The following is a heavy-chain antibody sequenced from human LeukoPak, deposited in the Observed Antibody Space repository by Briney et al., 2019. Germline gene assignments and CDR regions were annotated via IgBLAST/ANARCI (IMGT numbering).Heavy chain of an antibody. D-gene: IGHD2-2*01. J-gene: IGHJ6*02. CDR3: ARGYAGYGMDV. CDR1: GGPISSGDYY. Sequence: SETLSLTCTVSGGPISSGDYYWSWIRQPPGKGLEWIGYIYYSGSTYYNPSLKSRVTISVDTSKNQFSLKLSSVTAADTAVYYCARGYAGYGMDVWGQGTTVTVSS. V-gene: IGHV4-30-4*01. CDR2: IYYSGST.